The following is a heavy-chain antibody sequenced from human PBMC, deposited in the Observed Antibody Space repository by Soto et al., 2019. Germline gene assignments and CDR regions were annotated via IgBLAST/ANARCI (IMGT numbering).Heavy chain of an antibody. CDR1: GFKFDDYA. V-gene: IGHV3-9*01. CDR2: INWNGAYS. J-gene: IGHJ3*01. D-gene: IGHD6-19*01. Sequence: EVQLVESGGNLARPGESLRLSCAASGFKFDDYAFHWVRQAPGKGPEWVSGINWNGAYSGYADSVKGRFTISRDNAGNSVYLQMDTLRPGDTALYYCARVHSSGWYVEPYDAWGQGTMVTVSS. CDR3: ARVHSSGWYVEPYDA.